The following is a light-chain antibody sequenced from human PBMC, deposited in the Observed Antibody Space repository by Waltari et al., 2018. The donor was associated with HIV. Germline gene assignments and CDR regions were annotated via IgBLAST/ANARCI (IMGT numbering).Light chain of an antibody. CDR3: SSYTSINTLI. Sequence: QSALAQPASVSGSPGQSTTIPCTGTSSAVGAYAYLSWYQQNPGKAPKLMIYEVANRPSGVSNRFSGSKSGNTASLTISGLQAEDEADYYCSSYTSINTLIFGGGTKLTVL. CDR1: SSAVGAYAY. J-gene: IGLJ2*01. V-gene: IGLV2-14*01. CDR2: EVA.